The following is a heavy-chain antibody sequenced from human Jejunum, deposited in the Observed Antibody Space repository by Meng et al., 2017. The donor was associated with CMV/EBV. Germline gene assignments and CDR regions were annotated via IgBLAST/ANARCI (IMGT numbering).Heavy chain of an antibody. CDR2: IRDDGNYK. D-gene: IGHD6-13*01. J-gene: IGHJ4*02. Sequence: SGFSLRTYGMQWVRQVPGKGLEWVAFIRDDGNYKYYGDPVKGRITISRDNSKDMVSLEMNSLRPEDTAVYYCVRSSTAGTQYFDLWGRGTLVTVSS. CDR3: VRSSTAGTQYFDL. CDR1: GFSLRTYG. V-gene: IGHV3-30*02.